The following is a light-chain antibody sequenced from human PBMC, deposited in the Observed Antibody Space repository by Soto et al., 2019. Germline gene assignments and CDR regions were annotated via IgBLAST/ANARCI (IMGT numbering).Light chain of an antibody. V-gene: IGLV2-8*01. J-gene: IGLJ1*01. Sequence: QSVLTQPPSASGSPGQSVTISCTGTSSDVGGYDYVSWYQQHPGKAPKLMIYEVTIRPSGVSDRFSVSKFGNTASLTIYGLQADDEADYYCCSYAGRYTYVFGTGTKVTVL. CDR2: EVT. CDR1: SSDVGGYDY. CDR3: CSYAGRYTYV.